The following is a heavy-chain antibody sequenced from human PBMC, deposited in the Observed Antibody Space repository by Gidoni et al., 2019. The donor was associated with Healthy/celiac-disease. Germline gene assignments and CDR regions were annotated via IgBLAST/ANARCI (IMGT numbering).Heavy chain of an antibody. J-gene: IGHJ3*02. CDR2: IYPGDSDT. Sequence: EVQLVQSGAEVKKPGESLKISCKGSGYSFTSYWIGWVRQMPGKGLEWMGIIYPGDSDTRYSPSFQGQVTISADKSISTAYLQWSSLKASDTAMYYCARQFNYYDSSGSSDAFDIWGQGTMVTVSS. V-gene: IGHV5-51*01. D-gene: IGHD3-22*01. CDR1: GYSFTSYW. CDR3: ARQFNYYDSSGSSDAFDI.